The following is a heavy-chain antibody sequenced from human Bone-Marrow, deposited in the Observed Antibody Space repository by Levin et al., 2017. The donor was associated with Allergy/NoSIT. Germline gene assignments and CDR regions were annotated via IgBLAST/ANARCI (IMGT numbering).Heavy chain of an antibody. D-gene: IGHD3-3*01. CDR2: IYYSGST. CDR1: GGSISSYY. V-gene: IGHV4-59*01. J-gene: IGHJ5*02. CDR3: ARGSGDFWSGYYGGFDP. Sequence: PSETLSLTCTVSGGSISSYYWSWIRQPPGKGLEWIGYIYYSGSTNYNPSLKSRVTISVDTSKNQFSLKLSSVTAADTAVYYCARGSGDFWSGYYGGFDPWGQGTLVTVSS.